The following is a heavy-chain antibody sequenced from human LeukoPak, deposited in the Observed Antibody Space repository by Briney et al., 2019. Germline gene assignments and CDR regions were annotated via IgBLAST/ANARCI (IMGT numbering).Heavy chain of an antibody. CDR2: ISAYNGNT. V-gene: IGHV1-18*01. D-gene: IGHD2-15*01. CDR1: GYTFTSYG. J-gene: IGHJ5*02. CDR3: ARGGGGSCYRPFCDWFDP. Sequence: ASVKVSCKASGYTFTSYGISWVRQAPGQGLEWMGWISAYNGNTNYAQKLQGRVTMTTDTSTSTAYMELRSLRSDDTAVYYCARGGGGSCYRPFCDWFDPWGQGTLVTVSS.